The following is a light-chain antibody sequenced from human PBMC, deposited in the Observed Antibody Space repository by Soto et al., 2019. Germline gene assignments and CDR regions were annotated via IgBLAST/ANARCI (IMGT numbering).Light chain of an antibody. V-gene: IGLV1-44*01. CDR2: SNN. CDR1: SSNIGSNT. Sequence: QSVLTXPPSASGTPGQRVTISCSGSSSNIGSNTVNWYQQLPGTAPKLLIYSNNQRPSGVPDRFSGSKSGTSASLAISGLQSEDEADYYCAAWDDSLSGYYVFGTGTKVTVL. CDR3: AAWDDSLSGYYV. J-gene: IGLJ1*01.